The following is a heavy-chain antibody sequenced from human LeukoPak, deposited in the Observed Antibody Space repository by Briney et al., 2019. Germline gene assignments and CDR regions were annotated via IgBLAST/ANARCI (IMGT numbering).Heavy chain of an antibody. CDR2: IWYDGSNK. CDR3: ARDRGGYGLNPAY. Sequence: PGRSLRLSCAASGFTFSSYGMHWVRQAPGKGLEWVAVIWYDGSNKYYADSVKGRFTISRDNSKNTLYLQMNSLRAEDTAVYYCARDRGGYGLNPAYWGQGTLVTVSS. D-gene: IGHD5-18*01. V-gene: IGHV3-33*01. J-gene: IGHJ4*02. CDR1: GFTFSSYG.